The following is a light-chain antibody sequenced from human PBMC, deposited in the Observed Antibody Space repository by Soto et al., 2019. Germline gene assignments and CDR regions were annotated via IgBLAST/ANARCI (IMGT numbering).Light chain of an antibody. CDR3: QVWDRSNEQGV. J-gene: IGLJ1*01. Sequence: SYELTQPPSVSVAPGQTARSSCGGNNIGSKSVNWYQQKPGQAPVVVVYDDTDRPSGIPERFSGSNSGHTAILTISRVDAGDEADYYCQVWDRSNEQGVFGAGTKVTVL. CDR2: DDT. CDR1: NIGSKS. V-gene: IGLV3-21*02.